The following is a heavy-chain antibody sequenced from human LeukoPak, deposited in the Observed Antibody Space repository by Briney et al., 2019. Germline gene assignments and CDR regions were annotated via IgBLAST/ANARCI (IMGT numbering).Heavy chain of an antibody. D-gene: IGHD5-18*01. V-gene: IGHV3-23*01. CDR2: ISGSGVST. J-gene: IGHJ4*02. CDR3: AKAPANYVDTAMGTFDY. CDR1: GFTFSSCA. Sequence: GGSLRLSCAASGFTFSSCAMSWVRQAPGRGLEWVSAISGSGVSTYYADSVKGRFTISRDIFKNTLYLQMNSLRAEDTAVYYCAKAPANYVDTAMGTFDYWGQGTLVTVSS.